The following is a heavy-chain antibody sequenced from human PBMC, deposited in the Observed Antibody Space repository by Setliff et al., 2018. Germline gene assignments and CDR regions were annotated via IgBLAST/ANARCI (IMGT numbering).Heavy chain of an antibody. CDR2: IHYSGNT. CDR1: GFSINSGTHF. J-gene: IGHJ4*02. D-gene: IGHD1-1*01. V-gene: IGHV4-39*01. CDR3: ARTGTYRYFDY. Sequence: PSETLSLTCTVSGFSINSGTHFWGWIRQPPGKGLAWIGRIHYSGNTYYNASLKSRVIISVDTAQNQFSLSLSSVTAADTAVYYCARTGTYRYFDYWGQGTLVTVSS.